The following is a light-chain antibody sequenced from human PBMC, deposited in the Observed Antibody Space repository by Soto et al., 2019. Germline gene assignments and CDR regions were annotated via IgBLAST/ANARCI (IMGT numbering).Light chain of an antibody. CDR2: YDD. J-gene: IGLJ2*01. CDR3: AAWDDSLNGLL. CDR1: SSNIGNNA. V-gene: IGLV1-36*01. Sequence: QLVLTQPPSVSEAPRQRVTISCSGSSSNIGNNAVNWYQQLPGKAPKLLIYYDDLLPSGVSDRFSGSKSGTSASLAISGLQSEDEADYYCAAWDDSLNGLLFGGGTQLTVL.